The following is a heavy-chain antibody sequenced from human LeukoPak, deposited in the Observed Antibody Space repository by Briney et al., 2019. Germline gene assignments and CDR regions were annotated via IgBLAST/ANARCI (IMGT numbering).Heavy chain of an antibody. J-gene: IGHJ3*02. D-gene: IGHD2-2*01. CDR2: TYYSGST. V-gene: IGHV4-39*01. Sequence: SETLSLTCIVSGGSISSSSYYWGWIRQPPGEGLEWVGSTYYSGSTYYNPSLKSRVTISVDTSKNQFSLKLSSVTAADTAVYHCTRRGIGYCSSTSCPDAFDIWGQGTIVTVSS. CDR1: GGSISSSSYY. CDR3: TRRGIGYCSSTSCPDAFDI.